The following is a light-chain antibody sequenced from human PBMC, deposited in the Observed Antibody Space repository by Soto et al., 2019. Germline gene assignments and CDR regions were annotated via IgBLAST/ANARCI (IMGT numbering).Light chain of an antibody. CDR2: EGS. CDR1: SSDVGRYNI. Sequence: QSALTQPASVSGSPGQSITISCTGSSSDVGRYNIVSWYQQHPGKAPKLMIYEGSQRPSGVSNRFSGSKSGNTASLTISGLQAEDEADYYCSSYTTSSTRVFGTGTKLTVL. J-gene: IGLJ1*01. V-gene: IGLV2-14*02. CDR3: SSYTTSSTRV.